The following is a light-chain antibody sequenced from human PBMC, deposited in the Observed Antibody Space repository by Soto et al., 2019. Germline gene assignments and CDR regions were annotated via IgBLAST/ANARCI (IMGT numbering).Light chain of an antibody. CDR2: AAS. Sequence: DIQMTQSPSSLSASVGDRVTITCRASQSISSYLNWYQQKPGKAPKLLIYAASSLLNGVPSRFSGGGSGTDFTLTISSLQPEDFATYYCQQSYSSLFTFGPGTKVAIK. J-gene: IGKJ3*01. CDR3: QQSYSSLFT. V-gene: IGKV1-39*01. CDR1: QSISSY.